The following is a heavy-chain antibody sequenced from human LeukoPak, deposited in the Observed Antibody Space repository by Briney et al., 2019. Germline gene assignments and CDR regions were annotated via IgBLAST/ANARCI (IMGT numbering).Heavy chain of an antibody. D-gene: IGHD2-21*02. Sequence: GASVNVSCKPSRGTFSIYAISWVRQAPGQGLEWMGRIIHILGIANYAQKFQGRVTITEEKSTSTAYMELSSLRSEDTAVYYCARDGCGGDCYYDYFDYWGQGTLVTVSS. CDR1: RGTFSIYA. CDR2: IIHILGIA. V-gene: IGHV1-69*04. J-gene: IGHJ4*02. CDR3: ARDGCGGDCYYDYFDY.